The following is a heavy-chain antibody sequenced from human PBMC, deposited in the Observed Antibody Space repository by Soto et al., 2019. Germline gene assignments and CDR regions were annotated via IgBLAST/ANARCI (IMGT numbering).Heavy chain of an antibody. Sequence: QITLKESGPTLVKPTQTLTLTCTFSGFSLSTSGVGVGWIRQPPGKALEWLALIYWDDDKRYSPSLKSRLTTTKDTAKNQVVLTMTNMDPVDTATYYCAPVRTTVTTLAAAPWGQGTLVTVPS. CDR3: APVRTTVTTLAAAP. D-gene: IGHD4-17*01. V-gene: IGHV2-5*02. J-gene: IGHJ5*02. CDR1: GFSLSTSGVG. CDR2: IYWDDDK.